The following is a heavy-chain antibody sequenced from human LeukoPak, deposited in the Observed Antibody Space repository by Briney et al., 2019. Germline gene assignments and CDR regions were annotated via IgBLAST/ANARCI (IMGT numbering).Heavy chain of an antibody. V-gene: IGHV4-39*07. D-gene: IGHD1-1*01. CDR1: GGSISSSSYY. CDR2: INHSGST. CDR3: ASTPRYGTQH. Sequence: SETLSLTCTVSGGSISSSSYYWGWIRQPPGKGLEWIGEINHSGSTNYNPSLKSRVTISVDTSKNQFSLKLSSVTAADTAVYYCASTPRYGTQHWGQGTLVTVSS. J-gene: IGHJ1*01.